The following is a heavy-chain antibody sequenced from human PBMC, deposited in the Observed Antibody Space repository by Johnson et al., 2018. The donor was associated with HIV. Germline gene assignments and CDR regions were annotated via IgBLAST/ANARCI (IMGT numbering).Heavy chain of an antibody. CDR3: ARDQGTVPRRDDAFDI. Sequence: VQLVESGGGVVQPGRSLRLSCAASGFTVTSSYMSWVRQTPGKGLEWVSVIYGGDIKYYADSVKGRFTISRDNSKNTLYLQMNSLRAEDTAVYYCARDQGTVPRRDDAFDIWGQGTVVTVSS. J-gene: IGHJ3*02. CDR1: GFTVTSSY. CDR2: IYGGDIK. V-gene: IGHV3-66*01. D-gene: IGHD4-17*01.